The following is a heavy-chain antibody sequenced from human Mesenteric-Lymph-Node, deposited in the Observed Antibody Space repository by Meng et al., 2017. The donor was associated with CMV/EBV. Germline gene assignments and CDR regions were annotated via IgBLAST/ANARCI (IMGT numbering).Heavy chain of an antibody. J-gene: IGHJ6*02. D-gene: IGHD3-3*01. CDR3: ARANDFWSGQMDV. CDR1: GYTFTSFD. Sequence: ASVKVSCKASGYTFTSFDIHWVRQATGQGLEWMGWMNPDSDDTGYAQKFQGRVTITRDTFIRTAYMELSNLRSEDTAVYYCARANDFWSGQMDVWGQGTTVTVSS. V-gene: IGHV1-8*03. CDR2: MNPDSDDT.